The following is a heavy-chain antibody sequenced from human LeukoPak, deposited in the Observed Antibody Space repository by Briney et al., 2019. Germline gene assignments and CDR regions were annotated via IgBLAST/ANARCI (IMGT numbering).Heavy chain of an antibody. Sequence: PGRSLRLSCAASGFTFSSYAMHWVRQAPGKGLEWVAVISYDGSNKYYADSVKGRFTISRDNSKNTLYLQMNSLRAEDTAVYYCARDEPYIAAAGSIYYYYGMDVWGQGTTVTVSS. CDR2: ISYDGSNK. CDR1: GFTFSSYA. D-gene: IGHD6-13*01. CDR3: ARDEPYIAAAGSIYYYYGMDV. V-gene: IGHV3-30-3*01. J-gene: IGHJ6*02.